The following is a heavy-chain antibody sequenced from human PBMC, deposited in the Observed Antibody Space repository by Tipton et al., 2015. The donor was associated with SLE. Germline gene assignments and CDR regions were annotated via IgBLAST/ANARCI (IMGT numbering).Heavy chain of an antibody. CDR3: ARVNYDFWSGSTAWYYMDV. Sequence: QSGAEVKKKEEEVKVSCKASGYTFTSYGISWVRQAPGQGLEWMGWISAYNGNTNYAQKLQGRVTMTTDTSTSTAYMELRSLRSDDTAVYYCARVNYDFWSGSTAWYYMDVWGKGTTVTVSS. D-gene: IGHD3-3*01. CDR2: ISAYNGNT. J-gene: IGHJ6*03. CDR1: GYTFTSYG. V-gene: IGHV1-18*01.